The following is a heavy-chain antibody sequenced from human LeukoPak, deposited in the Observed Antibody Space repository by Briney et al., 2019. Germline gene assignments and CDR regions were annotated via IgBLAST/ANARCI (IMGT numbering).Heavy chain of an antibody. D-gene: IGHD6-19*01. CDR3: ARVKSKQWLLMGDFQH. CDR2: ISSSGSTI. CDR1: GFTFSSYE. Sequence: GGSLRLSCAASGFTFSSYEMNWVRQAPGKGLERVSYISSSGSTIYYADSVKGRFTISRDNAKNSLYLQMNSLRAEHTAVYYCARVKSKQWLLMGDFQHWGQGTLVTVSS. V-gene: IGHV3-48*03. J-gene: IGHJ1*01.